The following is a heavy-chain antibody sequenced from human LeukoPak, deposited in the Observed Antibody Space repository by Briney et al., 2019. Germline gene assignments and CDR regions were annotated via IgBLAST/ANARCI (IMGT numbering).Heavy chain of an antibody. Sequence: GGSLRLSCAASGFTFSSYAMSWVRQAPGKGLEWVASISSSSNYIYYADSMKGRFTISRDNAKNSLYLQMNSLRAEDTAVYYCAREDFSYFDYWGQGTLVTVSS. J-gene: IGHJ4*02. CDR3: AREDFSYFDY. V-gene: IGHV3-21*01. CDR2: ISSSSNYI. D-gene: IGHD2/OR15-2a*01. CDR1: GFTFSSYA.